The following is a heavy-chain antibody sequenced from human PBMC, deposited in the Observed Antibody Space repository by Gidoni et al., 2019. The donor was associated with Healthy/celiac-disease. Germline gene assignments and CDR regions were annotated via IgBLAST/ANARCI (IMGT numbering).Heavy chain of an antibody. Sequence: EVQLVESGGVVVQPGGSLRLSCAASGFTFDDYTMHWVRQAPGKGLECVSLISWDGGGTSYADSVKGRFTISRDNSKNSLYLQMNSLRTEDTALYFCAKADFGDSLSYLQHWDQGTLVTVSS. D-gene: IGHD4-17*01. CDR1: GFTFDDYT. CDR3: AKADFGDSLSYLQH. J-gene: IGHJ1*01. CDR2: ISWDGGGT. V-gene: IGHV3-43*01.